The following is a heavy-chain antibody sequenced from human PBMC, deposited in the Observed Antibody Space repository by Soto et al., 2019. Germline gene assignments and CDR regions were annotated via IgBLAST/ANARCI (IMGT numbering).Heavy chain of an antibody. Sequence: ASVKVSCKASGHTFTSYAMHWVRQAPGQRLEWMGWINAGNGNTKYSQKFQGRVTITRDTSASTAYMELSSLRSEDTAVYYCAREGLVYYDSSGYPFDYWGQGTLVTVS. J-gene: IGHJ4*02. D-gene: IGHD3-22*01. V-gene: IGHV1-3*01. CDR1: GHTFTSYA. CDR3: AREGLVYYDSSGYPFDY. CDR2: INAGNGNT.